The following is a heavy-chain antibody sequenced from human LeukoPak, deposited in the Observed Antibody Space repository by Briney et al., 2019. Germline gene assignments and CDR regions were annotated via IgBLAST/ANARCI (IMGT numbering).Heavy chain of an antibody. D-gene: IGHD2-2*01. J-gene: IGHJ4*02. CDR2: INTDTGNP. CDR3: ARNQYCSSTSCYGGRGAFDY. Sequence: ASVKVPCKASGYSFTGYYMHWVRQAPGQGLEWMGWINTDTGNPTYAQGFTGRVVFSLDTSVSTAYLQISSLKAEDTAVYYCARNQYCSSTSCYGGRGAFDYWGQGTLVTVSS. V-gene: IGHV7-4-1*02. CDR1: GYSFTGYY.